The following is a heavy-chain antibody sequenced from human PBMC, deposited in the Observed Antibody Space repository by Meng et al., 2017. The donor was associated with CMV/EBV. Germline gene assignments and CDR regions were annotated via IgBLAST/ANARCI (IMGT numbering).Heavy chain of an antibody. CDR2: ISSSGSTI. CDR1: GSTSSDYE. Sequence: GGSLRPSCAASGSTSSDYEMNWVRQAPGKGLEWISYISSSGSTIYYADSVKGRFTIYKDNAKNSLYLQMNSLRGEDTAVYHCARVRSCSSTRYYVELDYWGQRTLVTVSS. D-gene: IGHD2-2*01. V-gene: IGHV3-48*03. J-gene: IGHJ4*02. CDR3: ARVRSCSSTRYYVELDY.